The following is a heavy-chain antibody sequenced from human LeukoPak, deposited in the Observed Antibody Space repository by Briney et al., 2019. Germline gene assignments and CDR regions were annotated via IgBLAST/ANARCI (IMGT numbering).Heavy chain of an antibody. Sequence: SVKVSCKASGGTFSSYTISWVRQAPGQGLEWMGRIIPILGIANYAQKFQGRVTITADKSTSTAYMELSSLRSEDTAVYYCARTYYYDSSGYYAFDIWGQGAMVTVSS. CDR2: IIPILGIA. V-gene: IGHV1-69*02. CDR3: ARTYYYDSSGYYAFDI. D-gene: IGHD3-22*01. J-gene: IGHJ3*02. CDR1: GGTFSSYT.